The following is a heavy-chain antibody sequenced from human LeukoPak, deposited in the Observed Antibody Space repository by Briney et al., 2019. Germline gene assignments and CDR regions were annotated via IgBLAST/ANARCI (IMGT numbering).Heavy chain of an antibody. D-gene: IGHD6-19*01. CDR1: GEGYY. Sequence: SETLSLTCAVRGEGYYWSWIRQPPGKGLEWIGEITHSGSTNYNPSLKSRVTISIDKSNNHFSLILGSVTAADTAIYYCARGRLPGFAVAHRGEYYYGMVVWAQGTTVTVSS. J-gene: IGHJ6*02. CDR2: ITHSGST. V-gene: IGHV4-34*01. CDR3: ARGRLPGFAVAHRGEYYYGMVV.